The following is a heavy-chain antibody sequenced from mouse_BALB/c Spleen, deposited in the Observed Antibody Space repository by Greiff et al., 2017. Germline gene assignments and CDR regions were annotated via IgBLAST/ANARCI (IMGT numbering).Heavy chain of an antibody. CDR1: GYTFTSYN. Sequence: QVQLQQPGAELVKPGASVKMSCKASGYTFTSYNMHWVKQTPGQGLEWIGAIYPGNGDTSYNQKFKGKATLTADKSSSTAYMQLSSLTSEDSAVYYCARGGRHYAMDYWGQGTSVTVSS. D-gene: IGHD2-12*01. V-gene: IGHV1-12*01. J-gene: IGHJ4*01. CDR3: ARGGRHYAMDY. CDR2: IYPGNGDT.